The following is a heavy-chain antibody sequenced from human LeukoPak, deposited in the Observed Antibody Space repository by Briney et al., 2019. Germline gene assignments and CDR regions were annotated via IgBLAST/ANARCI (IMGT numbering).Heavy chain of an antibody. Sequence: SETLSLTCTVSGGSISSYYWSWIRQPPGKGLEWIGYIYYSGSTNYNPSLKSRVTISVDTSKNQFSLKLSPVTAADTAVYYCARSFRSGYYYYYYMDVWGKGTTVTVSS. V-gene: IGHV4-59*08. CDR3: ARSFRSGYYYYYYMDV. CDR1: GGSISSYY. D-gene: IGHD1-26*01. J-gene: IGHJ6*03. CDR2: IYYSGST.